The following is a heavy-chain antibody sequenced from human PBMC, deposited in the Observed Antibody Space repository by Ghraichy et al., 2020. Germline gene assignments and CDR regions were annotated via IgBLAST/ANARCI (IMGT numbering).Heavy chain of an antibody. CDR2: IKQDGSEK. V-gene: IGHV3-7*03. D-gene: IGHD3-10*01. Sequence: GGSLRLSCAASGFIFSSYWMSWVRQAPGKGLEWVANIKQDGSEKYYVDSVKGRFTISRDNAKNSLYLQMNSLRAEDTAVYYCARRPMVRGLRDAFDIWGQGTMVTVSS. CDR1: GFIFSSYW. J-gene: IGHJ3*02. CDR3: ARRPMVRGLRDAFDI.